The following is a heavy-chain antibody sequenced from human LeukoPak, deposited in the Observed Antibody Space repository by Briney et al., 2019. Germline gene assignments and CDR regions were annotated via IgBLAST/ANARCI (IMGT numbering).Heavy chain of an antibody. CDR3: ARDSYYDSSGYYYELDY. CDR2: ISSSGSTI. D-gene: IGHD3-22*01. V-gene: IGHV3-11*01. J-gene: IGHJ4*02. Sequence: MAGGSLRLSCAASGFTFSDYYMSWIRQAPGKGLEWVSYISSSGSTIYYADSVKGRFTISRDNAKNSLYLQMNSLRAEDTAVYYCARDSYYDSSGYYYELDYWGQGTLVTVSS. CDR1: GFTFSDYY.